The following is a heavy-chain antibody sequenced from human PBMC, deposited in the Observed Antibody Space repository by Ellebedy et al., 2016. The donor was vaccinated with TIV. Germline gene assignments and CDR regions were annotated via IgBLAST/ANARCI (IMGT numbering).Heavy chain of an antibody. CDR3: ARDPYGDHLFDS. CDR1: GGSISNYF. CDR2: FSYSGST. D-gene: IGHD4-17*01. J-gene: IGHJ4*02. Sequence: MPSETPSLTCTVSGGSISNYFWNCIRQPPGKGLEWIGYFSYSGSTNYNPSLKSRVTISVDTSKNQFSLKLNSVTAADTAVYYGARDPYGDHLFDSWGQGTLVTVSS. V-gene: IGHV4-59*01.